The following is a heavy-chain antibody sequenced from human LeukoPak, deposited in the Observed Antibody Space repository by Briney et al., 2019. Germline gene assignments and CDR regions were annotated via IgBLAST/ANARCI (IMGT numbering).Heavy chain of an antibody. V-gene: IGHV1-2*02. J-gene: IGHJ4*02. D-gene: IGHD6-25*01. CDR3: ARGRLGDDSDY. CDR2: INPNSGGT. Sequence: ASVKVSCKASGYTFTGYYMHWVRQAPGQGLEWMGWINPNSGGTSYLQNFQGRVTMTRDTSISTAYMDLSRLRSDDTAVYYCARGRLGDDSDYWGEGTLVTVSS. CDR1: GYTFTGYY.